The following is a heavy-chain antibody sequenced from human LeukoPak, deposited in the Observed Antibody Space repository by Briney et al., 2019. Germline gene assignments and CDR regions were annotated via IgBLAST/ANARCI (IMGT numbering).Heavy chain of an antibody. J-gene: IGHJ4*02. CDR2: INPNSGGT. D-gene: IGHD3-16*01. Sequence: GASVKVSCKASGYTFTGYYMHWVRQAPGQGLECMGRINPNSGGTNYAQKFQGRVTMTRDTSISTAYMELSRLRSDDTAVYYCASGSLYDEPVWGYWGQGTLVTVSS. CDR3: ASGSLYDEPVWGY. CDR1: GYTFTGYY. V-gene: IGHV1-2*06.